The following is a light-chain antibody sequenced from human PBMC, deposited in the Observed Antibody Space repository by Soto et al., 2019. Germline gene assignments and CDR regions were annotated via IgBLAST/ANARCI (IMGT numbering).Light chain of an antibody. CDR2: DTS. Sequence: EIVLTQSPATLSLSPGERATLSCRASQTVGSYLAWFRQTPGQTPRLLIYDTSIRATGVPARFSGSGSGTDFTLTISSLEAEDFAIYYCQQDFKLPITFGQGTRLEIK. V-gene: IGKV3-11*01. CDR1: QTVGSY. CDR3: QQDFKLPIT. J-gene: IGKJ5*01.